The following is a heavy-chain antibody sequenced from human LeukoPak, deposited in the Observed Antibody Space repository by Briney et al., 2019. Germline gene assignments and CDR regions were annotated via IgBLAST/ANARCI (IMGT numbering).Heavy chain of an antibody. D-gene: IGHD2-15*01. V-gene: IGHV3-53*01. Sequence: PGGSLRLSCAASGFTFSSSGMSWVRQAPGKGLEWVSVIYSGGSTYYADSVKGRFTISRDNSKNTLYLQMNSLRAEDTAVYYCAKSGLNRFDYWGQGTLVTVSS. CDR3: AKSGLNRFDY. CDR1: GFTFSSSG. J-gene: IGHJ4*02. CDR2: IYSGGST.